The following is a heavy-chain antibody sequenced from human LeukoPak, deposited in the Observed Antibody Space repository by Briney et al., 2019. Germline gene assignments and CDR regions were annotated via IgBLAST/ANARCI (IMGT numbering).Heavy chain of an antibody. D-gene: IGHD3-3*01. CDR1: GYTFTSYG. CDR3: AREKTIFGVVITAFDI. CDR2: ISAYNGNT. J-gene: IGHJ3*02. Sequence: GASVKVSCKASGYTFTSYGISWVRQAPGQGLEWMGWISAYNGNTDYAQKLQGRVTMTTDTSTSTAYMELRSLRSDDTAVYYCAREKTIFGVVITAFDIWGQGTMVTVSS. V-gene: IGHV1-18*01.